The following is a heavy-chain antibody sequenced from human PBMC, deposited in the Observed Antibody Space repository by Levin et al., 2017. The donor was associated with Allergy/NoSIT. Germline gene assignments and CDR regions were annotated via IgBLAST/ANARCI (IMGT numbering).Heavy chain of an antibody. J-gene: IGHJ3*02. Sequence: ASVKVSCKGSGYRFTSDWIGWVRQMPGKGLEWMGIIYPGDSDTAYSPSFQGQVTISADKSISTAYLQWSSLKAADTATYYCARGAYGSGSYRAFDIWGQGTIVTVSS. V-gene: IGHV5-51*01. D-gene: IGHD3-10*01. CDR1: GYRFTSDW. CDR3: ARGAYGSGSYRAFDI. CDR2: IYPGDSDT.